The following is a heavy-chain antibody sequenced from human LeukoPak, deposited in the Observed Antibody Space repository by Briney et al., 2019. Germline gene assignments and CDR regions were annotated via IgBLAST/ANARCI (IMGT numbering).Heavy chain of an antibody. J-gene: IGHJ5*02. D-gene: IGHD2-2*01. CDR3: ARDKGIVVVPAATNWFDP. V-gene: IGHV1-69*13. Sequence: SVKVSCKASGGTFSSYAISWVRQAPGQGLEWMGGIIPIFGTANYAQKFQGRVTITADESTSTAYMELSSLRSEDTAVYYCARDKGIVVVPAATNWFDPWGQGTLVTVSS. CDR2: IIPIFGTA. CDR1: GGTFSSYA.